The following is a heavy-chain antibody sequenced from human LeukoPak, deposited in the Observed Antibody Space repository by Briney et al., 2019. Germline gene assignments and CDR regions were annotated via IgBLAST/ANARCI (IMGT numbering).Heavy chain of an antibody. Sequence: SETLSLTCAVYGGSFSGYYWSWIRQPPGKGLEWIGEINHSGSTNYSPSLKSRVTISVDTSKNQFSLKLSSVTAADTAVYYCARHCSGGSCLFDYWGQGTLVTVSS. CDR3: ARHCSGGSCLFDY. D-gene: IGHD2-15*01. J-gene: IGHJ4*02. V-gene: IGHV4-34*01. CDR2: INHSGST. CDR1: GGSFSGYY.